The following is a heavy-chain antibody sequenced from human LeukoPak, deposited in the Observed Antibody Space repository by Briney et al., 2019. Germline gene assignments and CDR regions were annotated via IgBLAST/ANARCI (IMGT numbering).Heavy chain of an antibody. CDR2: LESSGSTV. CDR1: GFAFSDFY. D-gene: IGHD1-26*01. Sequence: AGGPLRLSCAASGFAFSDFYMSWLRQAPGKGLEWLSYLESSGSTVYCADSVKGRLTISRDNARNSLYLQINSLRADDTAVYYCALLGNGAFDIWGQGTMVTVSS. V-gene: IGHV3-11*04. CDR3: ALLGNGAFDI. J-gene: IGHJ3*02.